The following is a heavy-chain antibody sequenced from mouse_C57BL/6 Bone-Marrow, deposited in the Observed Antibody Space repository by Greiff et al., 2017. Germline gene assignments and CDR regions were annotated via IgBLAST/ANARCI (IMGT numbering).Heavy chain of an antibody. CDR3: ARGTGTAWFAY. D-gene: IGHD4-1*01. Sequence: VQLQQSGAELARPGASVKLSCKASGYTFTSYGISWVKQRTGQGLEWIGEIYPRSGNTYYNEKFKGKATLTADKSSSTAYMELRSLTSEDSAVSFCARGTGTAWFAYWGQGTLVTVSA. CDR2: IYPRSGNT. CDR1: GYTFTSYG. V-gene: IGHV1-81*01. J-gene: IGHJ3*01.